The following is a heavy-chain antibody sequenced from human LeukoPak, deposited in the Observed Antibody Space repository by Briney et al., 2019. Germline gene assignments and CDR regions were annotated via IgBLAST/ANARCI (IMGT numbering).Heavy chain of an antibody. J-gene: IGHJ4*02. CDR1: GYTLTELS. D-gene: IGHD6-13*01. V-gene: IGHV1-24*01. Sequence: ASVKVSCKVSGYTLTELSMHWVRQAPGKGLEWMGGFDPEDGETPYAQKFQGRVTMTEDTSTDTAYMELRSLRSDDTAVYYCARGQLYSSSWNDYWGQGTLVTVSS. CDR2: FDPEDGET. CDR3: ARGQLYSSSWNDY.